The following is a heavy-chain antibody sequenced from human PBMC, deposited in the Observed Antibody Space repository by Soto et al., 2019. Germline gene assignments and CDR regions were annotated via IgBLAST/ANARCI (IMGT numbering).Heavy chain of an antibody. V-gene: IGHV1-69*13. D-gene: IGHD6-19*01. CDR3: ARSGSGSNHSNRRFDY. Sequence: SVXVSCKASGGTFSSYAIIWVRQAPGQGLEWMGGIIPIFGTANYAQKFQGRVTITADESTSTAYMELSSLRSEDTAVYYCARSGSGSNHSNRRFDYWGQGTLVTVSS. CDR2: IIPIFGTA. CDR1: GGTFSSYA. J-gene: IGHJ4*02.